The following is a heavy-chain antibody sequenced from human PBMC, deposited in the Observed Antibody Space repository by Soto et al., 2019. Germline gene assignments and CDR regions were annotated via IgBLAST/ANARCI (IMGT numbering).Heavy chain of an antibody. CDR1: GFTFSSYA. CDR2: ISGSGGST. Sequence: GGSLRLSCAASGFTFSSYAMSWVRQAPGKGLEWVSAISGSGGSTYYADSVKGRFTISRDNSKNTLYLQMNSLRAEDTAVYYCAKDALEGDWGGYWYFDLWGRGTLVTVSS. J-gene: IGHJ2*01. V-gene: IGHV3-23*01. D-gene: IGHD2-21*02. CDR3: AKDALEGDWGGYWYFDL.